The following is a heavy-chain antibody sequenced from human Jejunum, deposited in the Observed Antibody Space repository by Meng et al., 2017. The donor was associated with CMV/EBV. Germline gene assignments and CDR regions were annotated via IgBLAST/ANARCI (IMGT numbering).Heavy chain of an antibody. CDR3: ARDSPLDGYSLLDY. CDR2: IDPNTGNP. Sequence: GRLVQSGSELKQPGASVKVSCRPSGYTFTSYAINWVRQAPGQGPDWMGWIDPNTGNPTYDQGFTGRFVFSLDTSVSTAYLQINSLRADDTAVYYCARDSPLDGYSLLDYWGQETLVTVSS. V-gene: IGHV7-4-1*02. J-gene: IGHJ4*02. CDR1: GYTFTSYA. D-gene: IGHD5-24*01.